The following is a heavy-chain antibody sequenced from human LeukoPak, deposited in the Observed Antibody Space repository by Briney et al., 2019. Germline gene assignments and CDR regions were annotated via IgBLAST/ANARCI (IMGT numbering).Heavy chain of an antibody. CDR2: ISSSGNYL. V-gene: IGHV3-21*04. Sequence: GGSLRLSCAASGFTFIIYSLNWVRQAPGKGLEWVSSISSSGNYLYYADSVKGRVTISRDNAKNSLYLQMNSLRAEDTAVYYCARAKLNMDVWGKGTTVTISS. CDR3: ARAKLNMDV. CDR1: GFTFIIYS. J-gene: IGHJ6*03.